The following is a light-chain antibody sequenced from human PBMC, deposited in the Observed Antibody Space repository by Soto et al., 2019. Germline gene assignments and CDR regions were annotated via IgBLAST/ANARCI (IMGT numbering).Light chain of an antibody. CDR2: EVI. CDR1: SSDVGSYNR. Sequence: QSALTQPPSVSGSPGQSVTISCTGTSSDVGSYNRVSWYKQPPGAAPKLVIYEVIHRPSGVPDRFSGSKSGNTASLTISWLQAEDEADFYCYSYTSSSTDVFGTGTKVTVL. CDR3: YSYTSSSTDV. J-gene: IGLJ1*01. V-gene: IGLV2-18*02.